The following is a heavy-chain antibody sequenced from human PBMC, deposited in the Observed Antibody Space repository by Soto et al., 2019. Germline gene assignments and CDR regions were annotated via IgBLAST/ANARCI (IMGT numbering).Heavy chain of an antibody. V-gene: IGHV1-46*03. D-gene: IGHD6-13*01. CDR2: INPSGGST. CDR1: GYTLTSYY. J-gene: IGHJ6*02. CDR3: DRNLEQQLPKHDYYYGMDV. Sequence: ASVKVSCKAPGYTLTSYYMHWVRQAPGQGLEWMGIINPSGGSTNYAQKFQGRVTMTRDTSTSTVYMELSSLRSEDTAVYYCDRNLEQQLPKHDYYYGMDVWG.